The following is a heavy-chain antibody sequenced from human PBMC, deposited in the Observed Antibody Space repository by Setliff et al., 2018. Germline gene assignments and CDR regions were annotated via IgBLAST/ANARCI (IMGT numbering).Heavy chain of an antibody. Sequence: PSETLSLTCTVSGDSLSSSYWSWIRQPPGKGLEWIGRFSYGVSTIYNPSLESRVTFSVDTSKNQFSLKLTSVTAADTAVYFCARSLGSGSYYNSRPFYSDYWGQGTLVTVSS. CDR3: ARSLGSGSYYNSRPFYSDY. CDR1: GDSLSSSY. D-gene: IGHD3-10*01. V-gene: IGHV4-59*08. J-gene: IGHJ4*02. CDR2: FSYGVST.